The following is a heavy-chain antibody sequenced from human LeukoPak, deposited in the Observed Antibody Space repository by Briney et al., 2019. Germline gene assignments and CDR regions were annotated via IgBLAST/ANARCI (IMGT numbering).Heavy chain of an antibody. CDR3: ARGDFIAVAGTDYYYGMDV. CDR2: MNPNSGNP. J-gene: IGHJ6*02. Sequence: ASVKVSCKASGYTFTSYDIHWVRQAPGQGLEWMGWMNPNSGNPGYAQKFQGRVTMTRNTSISTAYMELSSLRSEDTVVYYCARGDFIAVAGTDYYYGMDVWGQGTTVTVSS. D-gene: IGHD6-19*01. CDR1: GYTFTSYD. V-gene: IGHV1-8*01.